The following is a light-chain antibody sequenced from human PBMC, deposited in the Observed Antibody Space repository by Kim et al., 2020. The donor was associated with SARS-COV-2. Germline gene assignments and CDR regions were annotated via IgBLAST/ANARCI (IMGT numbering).Light chain of an antibody. CDR3: QSYDNSLSAYV. CDR2: AYS. J-gene: IGLJ1*01. Sequence: QRVTISCTGSSSNIGAGYDVPWYQQLPATAPKLLIYAYSNRPSGVPDRFSGSKSGTSASLAITGLQAEDEADYYCQSYDNSLSAYVFGTGTKVTVL. V-gene: IGLV1-40*01. CDR1: SSNIGAGYD.